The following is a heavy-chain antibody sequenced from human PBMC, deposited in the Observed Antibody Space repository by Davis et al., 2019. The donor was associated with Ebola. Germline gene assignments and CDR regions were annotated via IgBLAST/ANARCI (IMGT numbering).Heavy chain of an antibody. V-gene: IGHV3-48*03. CDR3: AGSSTVTTFYYYGMDV. J-gene: IGHJ6*02. D-gene: IGHD4-17*01. CDR1: GFTFSSYE. CDR2: ISSSGSTI. Sequence: GESLKISCAASGFTFSSYEMNWVRQAPGKGLEWVSYISSSGSTIYYADSVKGRFTISRDNAKNSLYLQMNSLRAEDTAVYYCAGSSTVTTFYYYGMDVWGQGTTVTVSS.